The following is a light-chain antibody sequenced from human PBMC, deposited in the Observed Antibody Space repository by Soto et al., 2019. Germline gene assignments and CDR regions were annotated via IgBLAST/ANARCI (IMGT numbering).Light chain of an antibody. CDR1: ASNIGNNY. Sequence: QSVVTQPPSVSAAPGRKVTISCSGSASNIGNNYVSWYQQLPGTAPKLLIYENYERPSGIPDRFSGSKSGTSATLGITGLQTGDEADYYCGAWDNSLTGGVFGGGTKLTVL. CDR3: GAWDNSLTGGV. V-gene: IGLV1-51*02. CDR2: ENY. J-gene: IGLJ2*01.